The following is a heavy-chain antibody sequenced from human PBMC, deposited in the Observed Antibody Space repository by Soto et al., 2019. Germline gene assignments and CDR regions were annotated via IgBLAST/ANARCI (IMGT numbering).Heavy chain of an antibody. CDR3: ARDLRITMVRGVITWFDP. CDR2: IYYSGST. Sequence: SETLSLTCTVSGGSVSSGSYYWSWIRQPPGKGLEWIGYIYYSGSTNYNPSLKSRVTISVDTSKNQFSLKLSSVTAADTAVYYCARDLRITMVRGVITWFDPWGQGTLVTVSS. J-gene: IGHJ5*02. V-gene: IGHV4-61*01. D-gene: IGHD3-10*01. CDR1: GGSVSSGSYY.